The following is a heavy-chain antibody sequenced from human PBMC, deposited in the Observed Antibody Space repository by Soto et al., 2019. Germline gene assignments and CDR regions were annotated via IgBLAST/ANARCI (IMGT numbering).Heavy chain of an antibody. CDR2: ISSSSSYI. J-gene: IGHJ6*02. CDR1: GFTFSSYS. V-gene: IGHV3-21*01. D-gene: IGHD6-13*01. Sequence: GGSLRLSCAASGFTFSSYSMNWARQAPGKGLEWVSSISSSSSYIYYADSVKGRFTISRDNAKNSLYLQMNSLRAEDTAVYYCARNPGIAAAGTSYYYYYGMDVWGQGTTVTVSS. CDR3: ARNPGIAAAGTSYYYYYGMDV.